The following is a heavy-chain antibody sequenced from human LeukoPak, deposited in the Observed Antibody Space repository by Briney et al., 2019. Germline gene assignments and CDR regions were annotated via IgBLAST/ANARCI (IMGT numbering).Heavy chain of an antibody. Sequence: SETLSLTCAVSGAPISSGSFSWSWIRRPPGKGLEWIGYIYQSGSTSYNPSLKSRVTISLDRSQNHFSLKVSSVTAADTAVYYCARTLLRPPYFYGMDVWGQGTTVTVSS. J-gene: IGHJ6*02. CDR1: GAPISSGSFS. V-gene: IGHV4-30-2*01. CDR2: IYQSGST. CDR3: ARTLLRPPYFYGMDV.